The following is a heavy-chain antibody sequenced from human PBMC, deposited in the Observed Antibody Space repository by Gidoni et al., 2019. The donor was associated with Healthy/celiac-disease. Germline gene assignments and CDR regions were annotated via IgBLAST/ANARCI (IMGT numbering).Heavy chain of an antibody. V-gene: IGHV3-7*01. D-gene: IGHD4-4*01. CDR3: ARAYSILYY. Sequence: EVQLVESGGGLVQTGGSMRLSCAASGFTFSRYWMSWVRQAPGKGLEWVANIKQDGSEKYYVDSVKGRFTIARDNAKNSLYLQMNSLRAEDTAVYYCARAYSILYYWGQGTLVTVSS. CDR1: GFTFSRYW. J-gene: IGHJ4*02. CDR2: IKQDGSEK.